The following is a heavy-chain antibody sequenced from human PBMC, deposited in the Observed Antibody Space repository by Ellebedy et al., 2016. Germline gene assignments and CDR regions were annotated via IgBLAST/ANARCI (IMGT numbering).Heavy chain of an antibody. CDR3: AKDRIFASLGRTFFSWFDP. CDR1: GFTFSSSS. CDR2: ISAGGNNT. D-gene: IGHD2/OR15-2a*01. J-gene: IGHJ5*02. Sequence: GESLKISCAASGFTFSSSSMSWVRQAPGKGPEWVSGISAGGNNTYYADSVKGRFPVSRDNSNDTLYLQMNNLRAEDTAIYYCAKDRIFASLGRTFFSWFDPWGQGTLVTVSS. V-gene: IGHV3-23*01.